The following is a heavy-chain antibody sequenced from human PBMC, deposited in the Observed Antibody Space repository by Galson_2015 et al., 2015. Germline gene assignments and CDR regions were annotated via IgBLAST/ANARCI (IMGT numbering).Heavy chain of an antibody. V-gene: IGHV2-5*01. CDR2: TYWNGDK. Sequence: PALVKPTQPLTLTCTFSGFSLNTGGEGVGWIRQPPGKALEWLAQTYWNGDKRYSPSMKNRLTITKDASKNQVVLTMSNVDPVDAATYYCAHRIVKVDWAGSFDIWGRGTTVTVSS. CDR3: AHRIVKVDWAGSFDI. J-gene: IGHJ3*02. D-gene: IGHD2-21*01. CDR1: GFSLNTGGEG.